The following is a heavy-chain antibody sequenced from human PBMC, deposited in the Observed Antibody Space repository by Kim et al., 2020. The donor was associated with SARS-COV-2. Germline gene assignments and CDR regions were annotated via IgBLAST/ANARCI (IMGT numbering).Heavy chain of an antibody. CDR3: ASSYSDHAEYFQR. J-gene: IGHJ1*01. CDR2: IKQDGSEK. CDR1: GFTFGNYW. D-gene: IGHD4-17*01. Sequence: GGSLRLSCAASGFTFGNYWMSWVRQAPGKGLEWVANIKQDGSEKYYLASVKGRFTISRDNAKNSLYLQMNSLRAEDTALYYCASSYSDHAEYFQRWGQGTLVTVSS. V-gene: IGHV3-7*01.